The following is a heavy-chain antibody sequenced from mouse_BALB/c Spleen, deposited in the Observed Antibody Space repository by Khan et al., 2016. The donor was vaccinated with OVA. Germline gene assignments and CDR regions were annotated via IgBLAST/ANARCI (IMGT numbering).Heavy chain of an antibody. CDR1: GFTIKDTY. Sequence: VQLKQSGAELVKPGASVKLSCTASGFTIKDTYMHWVTQRPEQGPEWIGRIDPATGDIKYDPKFQDTATIAADTSSNTAYLQLSSLTSEDTAVYYCATRYGNPFAYWGQGTLGSGAA. J-gene: IGHJ3*01. CDR3: ATRYGNPFAY. CDR2: IDPATGDI. V-gene: IGHV14-3*02. D-gene: IGHD2-1*01.